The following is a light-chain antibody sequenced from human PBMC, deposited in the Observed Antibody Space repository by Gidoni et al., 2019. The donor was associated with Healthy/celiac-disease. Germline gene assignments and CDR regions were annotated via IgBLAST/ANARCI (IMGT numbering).Light chain of an antibody. Sequence: VITQSPLSLSVIPGESSSISFRSSQSLFHTNGYNSLAWYLQNPGQSPQLLIYLGSHRAPGVPDRFSGSGAGTEFTLTISRVEAEDVGVYFCKQNRRAPRTFGGGTKVE. J-gene: IGKJ4*01. CDR2: LGS. CDR3: KQNRRAPRT. CDR1: QSLFHTNGYNS. V-gene: IGKV2-28*01.